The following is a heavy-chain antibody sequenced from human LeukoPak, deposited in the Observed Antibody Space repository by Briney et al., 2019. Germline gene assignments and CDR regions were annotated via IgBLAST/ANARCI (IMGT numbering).Heavy chain of an antibody. D-gene: IGHD1-26*01. CDR3: ARGRWEVRFDN. V-gene: IGHV4-34*01. CDR2: INHSGST. Sequence: PSETLSLTCAVYGGSFSGYYWSWIRQPPGKGLEWIEEINHSGSTNYNPSLKSRVTISVDTSKNQFSLSLSSVIAADTAVYYCARGRWEVRFDNWGQGTLVTVSS. J-gene: IGHJ4*02. CDR1: GGSFSGYY.